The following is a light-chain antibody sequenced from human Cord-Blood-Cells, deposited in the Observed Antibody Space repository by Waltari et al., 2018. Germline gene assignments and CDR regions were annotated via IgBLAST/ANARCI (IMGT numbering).Light chain of an antibody. CDR3: QQSYSTPYT. J-gene: IGKJ2*01. CDR2: AAS. V-gene: IGKV1-39*01. CDR1: QSISSY. Sequence: DIQTTHSPSSLSASVGYRVTITCRASQSISSYLNWYQQKPGKAPKLLIYAASSLQSGVPSRFSGSGSVTDFTLTISSLQPEDFATYYCQQSYSTPYTFGQGTKLEIK.